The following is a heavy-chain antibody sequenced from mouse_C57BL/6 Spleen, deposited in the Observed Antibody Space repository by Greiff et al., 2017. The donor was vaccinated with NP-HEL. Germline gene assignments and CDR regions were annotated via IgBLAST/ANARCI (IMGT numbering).Heavy chain of an antibody. CDR1: GYTFTDYE. J-gene: IGHJ2*01. Sequence: QVQLQQSGAELVRPGASVTLSCKASGYTFTDYEMHWVKQTPVHGLEWIGAIDPETGGTAYNQKFKGKAILTADKSSSTAYMELRSLTSEDSAVYYCTRMDYYGSSYPYYFDYWGQGTTLTVSS. CDR2: IDPETGGT. CDR3: TRMDYYGSSYPYYFDY. D-gene: IGHD1-1*01. V-gene: IGHV1-15*01.